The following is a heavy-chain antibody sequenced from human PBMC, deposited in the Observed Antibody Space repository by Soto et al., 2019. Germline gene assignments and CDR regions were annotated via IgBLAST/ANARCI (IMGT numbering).Heavy chain of an antibody. Sequence: EVQLSESGGGLVQRGGSLRLSCAASGFSFSTYAMSWVRQAPGKGLEWVSGISGSGFATYYADSVKGRFTVSRDNSKETLYLQMNSLRADDTAVYYCAKCCVGDDSKNVWGQGTLVTVSS. J-gene: IGHJ4*02. CDR1: GFSFSTYA. V-gene: IGHV3-23*01. CDR2: ISGSGFAT. CDR3: AKCCVGDDSKNV. D-gene: IGHD3-10*01.